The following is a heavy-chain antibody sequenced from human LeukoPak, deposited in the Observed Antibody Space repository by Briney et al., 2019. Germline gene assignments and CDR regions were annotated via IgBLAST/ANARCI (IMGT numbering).Heavy chain of an antibody. V-gene: IGHV3-23*01. J-gene: IGHJ4*02. D-gene: IGHD6-19*01. Sequence: VQPGGSLRLSCAASGFTFSNFAMNWVRQAPGKGLEWVSTISGSGGSTYYADSVKGRFTISRDNSKNTLYLQMNSLRAEDTAVYYCAKMVHTEQWLVPFDYWGQGTLVTVSS. CDR2: ISGSGGST. CDR1: GFTFSNFA. CDR3: AKMVHTEQWLVPFDY.